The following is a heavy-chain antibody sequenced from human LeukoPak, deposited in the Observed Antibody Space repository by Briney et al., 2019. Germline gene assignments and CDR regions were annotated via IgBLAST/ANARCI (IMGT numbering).Heavy chain of an antibody. CDR2: IYSSGST. J-gene: IGHJ6*03. V-gene: IGHV4-4*09. CDR1: GDSMSLYY. CDR3: ARHPGKKYYQYYIDV. Sequence: PSETLSLTCSVSGDSMSLYYWSWLRQPPGKGLEWIGHIYSSGSTIYNPSLKSRVTISVDTSKNQFSLRLSSMTAADTAVYYCARHPGKKYYQYYIDVWGKGTTVTVSS.